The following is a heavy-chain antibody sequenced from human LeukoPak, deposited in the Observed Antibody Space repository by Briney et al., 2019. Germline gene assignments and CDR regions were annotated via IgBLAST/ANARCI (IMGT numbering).Heavy chain of an antibody. CDR1: GFIFSDYG. J-gene: IGHJ4*02. V-gene: IGHV3-33*06. D-gene: IGHD3-10*01. CDR2: IYYDGSSK. CDR3: AKDGGLYYYGSGTNGGSLAY. Sequence: PGGSLKLSCAASGFIFSDYGMHWVRQAPGKGLEWVAIIYYDGSSKYYVDSVKGRFTISRDNSKDTLYLQMDSLRAEDAAVYYCAKDGGLYYYGSGTNGGSLAYWRQGTLVTVSS.